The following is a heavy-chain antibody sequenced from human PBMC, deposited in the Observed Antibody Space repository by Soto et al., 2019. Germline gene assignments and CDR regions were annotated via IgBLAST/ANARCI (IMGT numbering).Heavy chain of an antibody. D-gene: IGHD6-6*01. J-gene: IGHJ4*02. CDR2: ISSSTI. CDR3: AIATAARHFDY. CDR1: GFTFSSYS. Sequence: GGSLRLSCAASGFTFSSYSMNWVRQAPGKGLEWVSYISSSTIHYADSVKGRFTISRDNAKNSLYLQMNSLRDEDTAVYYCAIATAARHFDYWGQGPLVTVSS. V-gene: IGHV3-48*02.